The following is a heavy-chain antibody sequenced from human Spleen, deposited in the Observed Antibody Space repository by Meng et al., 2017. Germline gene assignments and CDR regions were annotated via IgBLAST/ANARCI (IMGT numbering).Heavy chain of an antibody. Sequence: ASVKVSCKASGYTFTGYYMHWVRQAPGQGLEWMGWINPNSGGTNYAQKFQGRVTMTGDTSISTAYMELRGLRSDDTAMYYCARDEDISAAGKLFGDYWGQGTLVTVSS. CDR2: INPNSGGT. CDR3: ARDEDISAAGKLFGDY. D-gene: IGHD6-25*01. CDR1: GYTFTGYY. V-gene: IGHV1-2*02. J-gene: IGHJ4*02.